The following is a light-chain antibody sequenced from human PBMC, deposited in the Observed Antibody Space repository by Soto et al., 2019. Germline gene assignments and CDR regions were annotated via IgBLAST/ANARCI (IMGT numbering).Light chain of an antibody. J-gene: IGLJ2*01. CDR3: SSHTTSSLPGI. Sequence: QLVLTQPPSVSGAPGQRVTISCTGSSSNIGAGYDVHWYQQLPGTAPKLLIYGHTNRPSGVPDRFSGSKSGTSASLAITGLQAEDEADYYCSSHTTSSLPGIFGGGTKLTVL. V-gene: IGLV1-40*01. CDR2: GHT. CDR1: SSNIGAGYD.